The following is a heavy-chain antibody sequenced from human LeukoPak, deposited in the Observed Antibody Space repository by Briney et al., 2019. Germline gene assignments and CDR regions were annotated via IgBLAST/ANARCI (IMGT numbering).Heavy chain of an antibody. D-gene: IGHD6-13*01. CDR2: SNPNSAAS. J-gene: IGHJ6*03. Sequence: GASVKVSCKASGYSFSGHYIHWGRQGPGQGLEWRGQSNPNSAASHYAQKFQDRVTMTSDTSINMAYMELRSLRSDDTAVYYCARALAAAGTIYYYYYMDVWGKGTTVTISS. V-gene: IGHV1-2*06. CDR3: ARALAAAGTIYYYYYMDV. CDR1: GYSFSGHY.